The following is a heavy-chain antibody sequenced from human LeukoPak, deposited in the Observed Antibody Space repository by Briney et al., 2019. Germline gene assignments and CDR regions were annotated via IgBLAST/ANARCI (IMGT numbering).Heavy chain of an antibody. V-gene: IGHV1-46*01. D-gene: IGHD3-16*02. J-gene: IGHJ4*02. Sequence: ASVKVSCKASGYTFTSYYMHWVRQAPGQGLEWMGIINPSGGSTSYAQKFQGRVTMTRDMSTSTVYMELSSLRSEDTAVYYCARHLYVWGSYRYSLDYWGQGTLVTVSS. CDR1: GYTFTSYY. CDR2: INPSGGST. CDR3: ARHLYVWGSYRYSLDY.